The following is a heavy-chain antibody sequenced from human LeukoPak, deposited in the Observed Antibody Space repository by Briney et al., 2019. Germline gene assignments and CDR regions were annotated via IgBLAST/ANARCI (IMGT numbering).Heavy chain of an antibody. CDR2: IKQDGSEK. V-gene: IGHV3-7*01. CDR1: GFNFNTYW. Sequence: GGSLRLSCAASGFNFNTYWMSWVRQAPGKGLEWVANIKQDGSEKFYGDSMKGRFTISRDNAKNTLYLQMNSLRAEDTAVYYCARDHGTTGRDFDYWGQGTLVTVSS. D-gene: IGHD1-1*01. CDR3: ARDHGTTGRDFDY. J-gene: IGHJ4*02.